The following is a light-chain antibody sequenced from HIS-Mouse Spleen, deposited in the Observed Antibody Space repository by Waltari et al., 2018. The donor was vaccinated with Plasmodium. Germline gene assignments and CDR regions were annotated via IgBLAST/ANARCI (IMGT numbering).Light chain of an antibody. CDR2: WAS. Sequence: DIVMTQSPDSLAVSLGEWATINSKSSQSVLYSSNNKNYLACYQQKPGQHPKLLIYWASTRESGVPDRFSGSGSGTDFTLTISSLQAEDVAVYYCQQYYSTPYTFGQGTKLEIK. J-gene: IGKJ2*01. V-gene: IGKV4-1*01. CDR3: QQYYSTPYT. CDR1: QSVLYSSNNKNY.